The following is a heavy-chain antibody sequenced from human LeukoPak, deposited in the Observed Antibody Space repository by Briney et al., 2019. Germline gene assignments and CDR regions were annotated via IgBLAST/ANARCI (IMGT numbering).Heavy chain of an antibody. Sequence: KPSETLSLTCTVSGGSISSYYWSWIRQPPGKRLEWIGHIYYSGSTNYNPSLKSRVTISVDTSKNQFSLKLSSVTAADTAVYYCAREAVAGFDYWGQGTLVTVSS. V-gene: IGHV4-59*01. J-gene: IGHJ4*02. D-gene: IGHD6-19*01. CDR1: GGSISSYY. CDR2: IYYSGST. CDR3: AREAVAGFDY.